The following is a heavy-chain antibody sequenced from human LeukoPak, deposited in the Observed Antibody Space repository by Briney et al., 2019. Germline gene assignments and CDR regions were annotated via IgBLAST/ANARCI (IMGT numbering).Heavy chain of an antibody. CDR2: ISGSGGST. Sequence: PGGSLRLSCAASGFTFSSYAMSWVRQAPGKGLEWVSAISGSGGSTYYADSVKGRFTISRDNSKNTLYLQMNILRAEDTAVYHCAKGPRHSGYDFYFDYWGQGTLVTVSS. D-gene: IGHD5-12*01. V-gene: IGHV3-23*01. CDR3: AKGPRHSGYDFYFDY. J-gene: IGHJ4*02. CDR1: GFTFSSYA.